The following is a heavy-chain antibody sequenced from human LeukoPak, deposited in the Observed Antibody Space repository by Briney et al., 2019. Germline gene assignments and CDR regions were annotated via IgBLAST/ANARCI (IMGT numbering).Heavy chain of an antibody. CDR3: ARHDIVVVPAAVNWFDP. D-gene: IGHD2-2*01. CDR2: INPSGGST. Sequence: ASVKLSCKASGYTFTSYYMHWVRQAPGQGLEWMGIINPSGGSTSYAQKFQGRVTMTRDMSTSTVYMELSSLRSENTAVYSCARHDIVVVPAAVNWFDPWGQGTLVTVSS. J-gene: IGHJ5*02. V-gene: IGHV1-46*01. CDR1: GYTFTSYY.